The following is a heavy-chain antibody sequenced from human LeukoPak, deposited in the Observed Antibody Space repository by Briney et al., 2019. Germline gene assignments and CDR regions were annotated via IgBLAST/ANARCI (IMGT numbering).Heavy chain of an antibody. CDR2: IYYSGST. Sequence: SETLSLTCTVSGGSINGYYWSWIRQPPGKGPEWIGYIYYSGSTNYNPSLKSRVTISRDTSKNQFSLKLRSVTAADTAVYYCTSGGMVSGDYWGHGTLVTVSS. D-gene: IGHD2-8*01. CDR3: TSGGMVSGDY. J-gene: IGHJ4*01. V-gene: IGHV4-59*01. CDR1: GGSINGYY.